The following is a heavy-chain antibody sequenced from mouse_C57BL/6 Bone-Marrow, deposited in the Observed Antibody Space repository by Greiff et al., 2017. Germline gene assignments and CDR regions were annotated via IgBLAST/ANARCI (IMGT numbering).Heavy chain of an antibody. CDR3: ARDGLVVVTTRGYAMDY. V-gene: IGHV1-26*01. D-gene: IGHD2-2*01. CDR1: GYTFTDYY. J-gene: IGHJ4*01. Sequence: EVQLQQSGPELVKPGASVKISCKASGYTFTDYYMNWVKQSHGKSLEWIGDINPNNGGTSYNQKFKGKATLTVDKSSSTAYMELRSLTSEDSAVYYCARDGLVVVTTRGYAMDYWGQGTSVTVSS. CDR2: INPNNGGT.